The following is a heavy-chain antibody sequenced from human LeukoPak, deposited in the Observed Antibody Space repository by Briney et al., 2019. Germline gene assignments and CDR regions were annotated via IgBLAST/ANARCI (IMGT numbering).Heavy chain of an antibody. D-gene: IGHD6-6*01. CDR1: GFTFSSCA. CDR2: ISGSGGIT. J-gene: IGHJ4*02. V-gene: IGHV3-23*01. CDR3: ARDRGSIAARGLFDY. Sequence: PGGSLRLSCAASGFTFSSCAMNWVRQAPGKGLEWVSGISGSGGITHYADSVRGRFTISRDNSKNTLYLQMGSLRAEDMAVYYCARDRGSIAARGLFDYWGQGTLVTVSS.